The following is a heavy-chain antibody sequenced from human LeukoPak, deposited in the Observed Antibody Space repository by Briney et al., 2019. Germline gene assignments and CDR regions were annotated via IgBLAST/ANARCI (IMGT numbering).Heavy chain of an antibody. V-gene: IGHV1-69*02. D-gene: IGHD3-9*01. J-gene: IGHJ4*02. Sequence: APVRVSCKASGGTFSRYTISWVRQAPGQGLEGMGRIIPILGIANDAQKFQGRVTITADKSTSTAYMELSSLRSEDTAVYYCASMGYDILTGYPTSGYWGQGTLVTVSS. CDR2: IIPILGIA. CDR1: GGTFSRYT. CDR3: ASMGYDILTGYPTSGY.